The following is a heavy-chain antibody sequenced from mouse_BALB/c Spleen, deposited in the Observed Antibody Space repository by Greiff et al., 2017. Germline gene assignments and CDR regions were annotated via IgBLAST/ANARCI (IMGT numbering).Heavy chain of an antibody. CDR3: ARDHY. J-gene: IGHJ3*01. Sequence: VQLQQSGPGLVAPSQSLSITCTVSGFSLTSYGVYWVRQPPGKGLEWLGVIWAGGSTNYNSALMSRLSISKDNSKEQVFLKMNSLQTDDTAMYYCARDHYWGQGTLVTVSA. V-gene: IGHV2-9*02. CDR2: IWAGGST. CDR1: GFSLTSYG.